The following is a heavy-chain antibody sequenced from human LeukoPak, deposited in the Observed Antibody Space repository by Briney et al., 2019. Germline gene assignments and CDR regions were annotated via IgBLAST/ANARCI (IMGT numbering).Heavy chain of an antibody. CDR1: GFTVSSNY. D-gene: IGHD4-17*01. V-gene: IGHV3-23*01. J-gene: IGHJ4*02. Sequence: GGSLRLSCAASGFTVSSNYMTWVRQAPGKGLEWVSAISISGSKTYYADSVKGRFTISRDNSKNTLYLQMNSLRAEDTAVYYCANEIRPNDYWGQGTQVTVSS. CDR3: ANEIRPNDY. CDR2: ISISGSKT.